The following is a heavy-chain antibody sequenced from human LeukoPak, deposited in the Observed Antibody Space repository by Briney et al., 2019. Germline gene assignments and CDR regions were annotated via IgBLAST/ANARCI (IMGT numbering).Heavy chain of an antibody. CDR1: GFTFSTYW. CDR2: IKQDGSEK. CDR3: GRHGGAFEI. Sequence: GGSLRLSCAASGFTFSTYWMSWVRQAPGKGLEWVANIKQDGSEKDYVDSVKGRFTISRDNAKNSLYLQMNSLRVEDTAVYYCGRHGGAFEIWGQGTMVTVSS. J-gene: IGHJ3*02. V-gene: IGHV3-7*01.